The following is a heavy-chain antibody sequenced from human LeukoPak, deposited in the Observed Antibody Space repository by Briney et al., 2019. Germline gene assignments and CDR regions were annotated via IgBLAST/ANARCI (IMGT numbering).Heavy chain of an antibody. J-gene: IGHJ4*02. V-gene: IGHV3-23*01. Sequence: GGSLRLSCAASGFTFSSSSMSWVRQAPGKGLECVSSIRASDGRTYYGDSVEGRFTISRDNSKNTLYLQMNSLRAEDTAVYYCAKLVNYWGQGLLVTVSS. CDR1: GFTFSSSS. CDR2: IRASDGRT. D-gene: IGHD2-21*01. CDR3: AKLVNY.